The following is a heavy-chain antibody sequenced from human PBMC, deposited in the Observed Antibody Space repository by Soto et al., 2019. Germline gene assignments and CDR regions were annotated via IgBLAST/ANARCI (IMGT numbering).Heavy chain of an antibody. V-gene: IGHV3-21*06. CDR1: GFTFMSYT. D-gene: IGHD3-9*01. CDR2: ITGSSSYI. Sequence: GGSLRLSCVASGFTFMSYTMNWVRQAPGKGLEWVSSITGSSSYIFYADSVKGRFTISRDNDKNTVYLQMNILRAEDTGVYYCARLVASETGYGMDVWGQGTTVTVSS. J-gene: IGHJ6*02. CDR3: ARLVASETGYGMDV.